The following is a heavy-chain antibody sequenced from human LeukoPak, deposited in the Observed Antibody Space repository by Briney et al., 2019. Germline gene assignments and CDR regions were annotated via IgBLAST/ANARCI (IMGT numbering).Heavy chain of an antibody. V-gene: IGHV3-33*01. CDR1: GFTLSSYG. CDR2: KWYDGSNK. J-gene: IGHJ4*02. CDR3: ARDRDPVLRYLLGY. Sequence: GRSLRLSCAASGFTLSSYGMHWVRQAPGKGLEWVAVKWYDGSNKYYADSVKGRFTISRDNSKNTLYLRMNSLRAEDTAVYYCARDRDPVLRYLLGYWGQGTLVTVSS. D-gene: IGHD3-9*01.